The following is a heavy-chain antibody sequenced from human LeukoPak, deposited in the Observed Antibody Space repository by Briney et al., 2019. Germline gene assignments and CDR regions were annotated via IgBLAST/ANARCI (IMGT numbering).Heavy chain of an antibody. CDR3: ASLTSEGWYFDL. CDR2: IYSSGST. V-gene: IGHV4-59*08. J-gene: IGHJ2*01. Sequence: SETLSLTCTVPGGSIRSYYWSWIRQPPGKGLEWIGYIYSSGSTNYNPSLKSRVTMSVDTSKNQFSLKLTSVTAADTAVYYCASLTSEGWYFDLWGRGTLVTVSS. CDR1: GGSIRSYY. D-gene: IGHD1-14*01.